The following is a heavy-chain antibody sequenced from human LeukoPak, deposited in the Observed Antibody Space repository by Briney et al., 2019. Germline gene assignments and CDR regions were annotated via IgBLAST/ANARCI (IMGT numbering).Heavy chain of an antibody. J-gene: IGHJ3*02. CDR1: GFTFSSYG. D-gene: IGHD3-10*01. Sequence: PGGSLRLSCAASGFTFSSYGMHWVRQAPGKGLEWVANIKQDGSEKYYVGSVKGRFTISRDNAKNSLYLQMNSLRAEDTAIYYCARGGWGGNYFDAFEIWGLGTMVTVSS. V-gene: IGHV3-7*03. CDR3: ARGGWGGNYFDAFEI. CDR2: IKQDGSEK.